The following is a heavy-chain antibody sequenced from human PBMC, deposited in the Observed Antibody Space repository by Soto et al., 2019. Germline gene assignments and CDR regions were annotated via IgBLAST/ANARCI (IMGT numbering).Heavy chain of an antibody. CDR1: EFTFSNYV. CDR3: ARGPSYSDSYFDH. CDR2: ISYDGNNK. Sequence: QVQLVESGGGAVQPGGSRRLSCAASEFTFSNYVMHWVRQAPGKGLQWLAVISYDGNNKYYADSVEGRFTISRDNSKNTVYLQMNSLRLEDTAVYYCARGPSYSDSYFDHWGQGTLVTVSS. D-gene: IGHD4-17*01. J-gene: IGHJ4*02. V-gene: IGHV3-30*03.